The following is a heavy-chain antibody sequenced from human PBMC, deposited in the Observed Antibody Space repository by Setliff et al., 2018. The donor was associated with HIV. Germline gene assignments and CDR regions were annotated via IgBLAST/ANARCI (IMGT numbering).Heavy chain of an antibody. CDR2: IYTSGST. D-gene: IGHD3-3*02. V-gene: IGHV4-61*02. Sequence: SETLSLTCTVSGGSISSGIYYWSWIRQPAGKGLEWIGRIYTSGSTKYNPSLESRVTISVDTSKNQFSLRLSSVTAAETAVYYCARTIKEHLAVLWFDPWGQGTPVTV. CDR3: ARTIKEHLAVLWFDP. J-gene: IGHJ5*02. CDR1: GGSISSGIYY.